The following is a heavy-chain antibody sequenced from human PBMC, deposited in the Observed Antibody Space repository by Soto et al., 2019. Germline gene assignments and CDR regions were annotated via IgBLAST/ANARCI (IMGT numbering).Heavy chain of an antibody. CDR3: ARSVNRGYSYGYGH. CDR1: GGAITNYY. D-gene: IGHD5-18*01. V-gene: IGHV4-59*01. J-gene: IGHJ4*02. Sequence: PSETLSLTCSVSGGAITNYYWNWIRQTPGKGLEWIGYIYHTGSTSKNPSLKSRVTLSLATSKNQLTLNLTSVTAADTAIYYCARSVNRGYSYGYGHWGQGTLVTVSS. CDR2: IYHTGST.